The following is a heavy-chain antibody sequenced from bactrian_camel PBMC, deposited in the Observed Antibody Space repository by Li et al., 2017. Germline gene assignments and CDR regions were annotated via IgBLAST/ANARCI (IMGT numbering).Heavy chain of an antibody. J-gene: IGHJ4*01. CDR2: INRGGTT. CDR1: GFTFSIVD. Sequence: VQLVESGGGLVQPGGSLRLSCAASGFTFSIVDMSWVRQGPGKGLEWVSGINRGGTTYYADSVKGRFTISRDNAKNTLYLQMNSLKPEDTAVYYCAARSIGAWGQGTQVTVS. D-gene: IGHD6*01. V-gene: IGHV3S40*01. CDR3: AARSIGA.